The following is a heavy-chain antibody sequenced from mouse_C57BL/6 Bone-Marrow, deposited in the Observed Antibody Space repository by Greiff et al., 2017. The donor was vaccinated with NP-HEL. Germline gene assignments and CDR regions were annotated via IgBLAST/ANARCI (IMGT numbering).Heavy chain of an antibody. Sequence: EVQLQESGPGMVKPSQSLSLTCTVTGYSITSGYDWHWIRHFPGNKLEWMGYISYSGSTNYNPSLKSRISITHDTSKNHFFLKLNSVTTEDTATYYCAREDYGNFVFAYWGQGTLVTVSA. D-gene: IGHD2-1*01. CDR2: ISYSGST. V-gene: IGHV3-1*01. CDR1: GYSITSGYD. CDR3: AREDYGNFVFAY. J-gene: IGHJ3*01.